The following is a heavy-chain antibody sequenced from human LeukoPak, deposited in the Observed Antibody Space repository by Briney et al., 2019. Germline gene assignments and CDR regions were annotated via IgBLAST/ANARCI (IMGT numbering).Heavy chain of an antibody. D-gene: IGHD6-6*01. Sequence: SETLSLTCTVSGGSISSSSYYWGWIRQPPGKGLEWIGSIYYSGSTYYNPSLKSRVTISVDRSKNQFSLKLSSVTAADTAVYYCARDKGYSSSSSYFDYWGQGTLVTVSS. CDR2: IYYSGST. CDR3: ARDKGYSSSSSYFDY. V-gene: IGHV4-39*07. J-gene: IGHJ4*02. CDR1: GGSISSSSYY.